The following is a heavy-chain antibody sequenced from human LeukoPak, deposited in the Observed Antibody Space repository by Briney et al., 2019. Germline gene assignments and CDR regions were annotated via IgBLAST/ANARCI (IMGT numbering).Heavy chain of an antibody. CDR2: ISSSGTTI. V-gene: IGHV3-48*02. Sequence: PGGSLILSCAASGFTFSSYSMNWVRQAPGKGLEWVSYISSSGTTIYYADSVKGRFTISRDNAKNSLYLQMSSLRDEDTAVYYCARVWGLAVAGGEIEYWGQGTLVTVSS. CDR1: GFTFSSYS. D-gene: IGHD6-13*01. CDR3: ARVWGLAVAGGEIEY. J-gene: IGHJ4*02.